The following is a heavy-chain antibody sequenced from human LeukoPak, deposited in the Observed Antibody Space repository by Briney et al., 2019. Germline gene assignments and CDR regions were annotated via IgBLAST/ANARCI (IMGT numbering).Heavy chain of an antibody. CDR3: ATDRYRTWWFDP. CDR2: MNPNSGNT. CDR1: GYTFTSYY. J-gene: IGHJ5*02. Sequence: ASVKVSCKASGYTFTSYYMHWVRQAPGQGLEWMGWMNPNSGNTGYAQKFQGRVTMTRNTSISTAYMELSSLRSEDTAVYYCATDRYRTWWFDPWGQGTLVTVSS. V-gene: IGHV1-8*02. D-gene: IGHD1-1*01.